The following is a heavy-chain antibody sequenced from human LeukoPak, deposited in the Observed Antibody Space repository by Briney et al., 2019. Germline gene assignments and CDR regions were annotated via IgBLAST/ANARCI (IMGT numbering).Heavy chain of an antibody. CDR1: VFTFSSYA. CDR3: AKEGVPYDYVWGSYRYTPLDY. CDR2: ISGSGGST. J-gene: IGHJ4*02. D-gene: IGHD3-16*02. V-gene: IGHV3-23*01. Sequence: GGSLRLSCAASVFTFSSYAMSWVRQAPGKGLEWVSAISGSGGSTYYADSVKGRFTISRDNSKNTLYLQMNSLRAEDTAVYYCAKEGVPYDYVWGSYRYTPLDYWGQGTLVTVSS.